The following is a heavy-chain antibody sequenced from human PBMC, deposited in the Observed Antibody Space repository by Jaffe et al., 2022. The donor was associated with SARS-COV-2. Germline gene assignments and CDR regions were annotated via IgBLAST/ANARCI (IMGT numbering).Heavy chain of an antibody. V-gene: IGHV3-7*03. CDR2: IKQDGSEK. Sequence: EVQLVESRGGLVQPGGSLRLSCAASGFIFSSYWMSWVRQAPGKGLEWVANIKQDGSEKYYVDSVKGRFTISRDNAKNSLYLQMNSLRAEDTAVYYCAREGTTVYFDYWGQGTLVTVSS. CDR3: AREGTTVYFDY. J-gene: IGHJ4*02. D-gene: IGHD4-17*01. CDR1: GFIFSSYW.